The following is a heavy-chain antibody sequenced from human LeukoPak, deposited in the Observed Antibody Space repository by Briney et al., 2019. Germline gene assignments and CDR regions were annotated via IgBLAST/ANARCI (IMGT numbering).Heavy chain of an antibody. V-gene: IGHV1-69*05. CDR3: ARAPSYSSNWYDY. CDR2: IIPIFGTA. D-gene: IGHD6-19*01. J-gene: IGHJ5*01. Sequence: ASVKVSCKASGGTFRSYTISWVRQAPGQGLEWMGRIIPIFGTAKYAQKFQGRVTITTDESTSIAYVELSSLTSEDTAVYYCARAPSYSSNWYDYWGRGTLVTVSS. CDR1: GGTFRSYT.